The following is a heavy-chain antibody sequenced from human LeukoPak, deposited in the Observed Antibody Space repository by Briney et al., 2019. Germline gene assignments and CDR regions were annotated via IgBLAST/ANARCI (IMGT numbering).Heavy chain of an antibody. J-gene: IGHJ5*02. V-gene: IGHV1-18*01. CDR3: ARDLIPYYYDSSGYQNWFDP. Sequence: ASVKVSCKASGYTFTSYGISWVRQAPGQGLEWMGWISAYNGNTNYAQKLQGRVTMTTDTSTSTAYMELRSLRSDDTAVYYCARDLIPYYYDSSGYQNWFDPWGQGTLVTVSS. CDR2: ISAYNGNT. CDR1: GYTFTSYG. D-gene: IGHD3-22*01.